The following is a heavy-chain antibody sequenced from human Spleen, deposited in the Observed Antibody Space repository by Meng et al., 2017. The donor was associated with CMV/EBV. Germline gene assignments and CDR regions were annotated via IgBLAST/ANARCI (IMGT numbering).Heavy chain of an antibody. Sequence: ASVKVSCKASGYTFTSYGISWVRQAPGQGLEWMGWISAYNGNTNYAQKLQGRVTMTTDTSTSTAYMELRSLRSEDTAVYYCARDESPSYYDFWSGLQDYYYGMDVWGQGTTVTVSS. CDR3: ARDESPSYYDFWSGLQDYYYGMDV. D-gene: IGHD3-3*01. V-gene: IGHV1-18*01. CDR2: ISAYNGNT. CDR1: GYTFTSYG. J-gene: IGHJ6*02.